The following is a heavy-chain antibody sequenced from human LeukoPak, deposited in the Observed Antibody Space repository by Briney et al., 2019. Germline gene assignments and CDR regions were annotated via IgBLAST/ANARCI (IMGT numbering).Heavy chain of an antibody. J-gene: IGHJ6*02. Sequence: ASETLSLTCAVHGGSFSGYYWSWIRQPPGKGLEWIGEINHSGSTNYNPSLKSRVTISVDTSKNQFSLKLSSVTAADTAVYYCVKSGWYGHRARRRVAYGMDVWGQGTTVTVSS. D-gene: IGHD2-15*01. CDR1: GGSFSGYY. V-gene: IGHV4-34*01. CDR2: INHSGST. CDR3: VKSGWYGHRARRRVAYGMDV.